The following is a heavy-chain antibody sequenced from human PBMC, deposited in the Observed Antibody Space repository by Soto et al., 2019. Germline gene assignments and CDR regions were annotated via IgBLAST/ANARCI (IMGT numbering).Heavy chain of an antibody. Sequence: PSETRSLTCTVSGVSIISGGYYWSWIRQHPGKGLEWIGYIYYSGSTYYNPSLKSRVTISVDTSKNQFSLKLSSVTAADTAVYYCARVVVARYFDLWGRGTLVTVSS. J-gene: IGHJ2*01. CDR3: ARVVVARYFDL. CDR1: GVSIISGGYY. CDR2: IYYSGST. D-gene: IGHD2-15*01. V-gene: IGHV4-31*03.